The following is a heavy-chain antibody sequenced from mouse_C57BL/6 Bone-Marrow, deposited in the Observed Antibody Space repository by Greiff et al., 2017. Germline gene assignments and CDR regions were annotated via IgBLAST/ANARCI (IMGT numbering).Heavy chain of an antibody. CDR3: ERLVESGAMNY. Sequence: EVKVVESGGGLVQPGESLKLSCESNEYEFPSHDMSWVRKTPEKRLELVAAINRDGGSTYYPDNMERRFIISRDNTTKTPYLQMSSLRSEDTALYESERLVESGAMNYWGEGTSGTVSS. CDR2: INRDGGST. CDR1: EYEFPSHD. V-gene: IGHV5-2*01. J-gene: IGHJ4*01.